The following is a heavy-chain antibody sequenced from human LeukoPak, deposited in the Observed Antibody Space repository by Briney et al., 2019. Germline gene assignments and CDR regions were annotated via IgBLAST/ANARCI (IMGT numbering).Heavy chain of an antibody. D-gene: IGHD4-23*01. CDR1: GFTFSSYD. V-gene: IGHV3-13*01. CDR3: ARARYYGGNSVLDY. J-gene: IGHJ4*02. Sequence: GGSLRLSCAASGFTFSSYDMHWVRQATGKGLEWVSAIGTAGDTYYPGSVKGRFTISRENAKNSLYLQMNSLRAGDTAVHYCARARYYGGNSVLDYWGQGTLVTVSS. CDR2: IGTAGDT.